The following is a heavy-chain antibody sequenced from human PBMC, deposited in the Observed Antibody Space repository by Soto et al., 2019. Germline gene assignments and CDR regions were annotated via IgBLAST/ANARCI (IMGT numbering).Heavy chain of an antibody. V-gene: IGHV3-48*02. D-gene: IGHD2-8*01. Sequence: EVQLVESGGGLVQPGGSLRHSCAASGFTFSSYSMNWVRQAPGKGLEWVSYISSSSSTIYYADSVKGRFTISRDNAKNSLYLQMNSLRDEDTAVYYCARDTPCTNGVCPGGFDPWGQGTLVTVSS. J-gene: IGHJ5*02. CDR2: ISSSSSTI. CDR3: ARDTPCTNGVCPGGFDP. CDR1: GFTFSSYS.